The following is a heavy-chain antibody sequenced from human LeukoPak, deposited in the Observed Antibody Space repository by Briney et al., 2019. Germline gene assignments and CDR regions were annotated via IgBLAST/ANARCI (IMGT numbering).Heavy chain of an antibody. J-gene: IGHJ4*02. CDR2: FYYAGST. D-gene: IGHD4-17*01. V-gene: IGHV4-59*01. CDR1: GDSIRSFF. CDR3: ARLPSAGHGYFED. Sequence: PSETLSLTCTVPGDSIRSFFWSWIRQSPGKGLEWIGFFYYAGSTNYNPSLKSRVAISVDTSKNQLSLSLSSVTAADTALYYCARLPSAGHGYFEDWGQGALVTVSS.